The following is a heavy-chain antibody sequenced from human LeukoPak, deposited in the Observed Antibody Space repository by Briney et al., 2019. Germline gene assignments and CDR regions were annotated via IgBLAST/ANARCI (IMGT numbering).Heavy chain of an antibody. D-gene: IGHD3-16*01. V-gene: IGHV3-20*01. CDR2: INWNGGST. CDR3: ARKGVGGELGGVDY. J-gene: IGHJ4*02. CDR1: GFTFDDYG. Sequence: PGGSLRLSCATSGFTFDDYGMSWVRQVPGKGLEWVSGINWNGGSTGYADSVKGRFTISRDNAKNSLYLQMNSLRAEDTALYHCARKGVGGELGGVDYWGQGTLVTVSS.